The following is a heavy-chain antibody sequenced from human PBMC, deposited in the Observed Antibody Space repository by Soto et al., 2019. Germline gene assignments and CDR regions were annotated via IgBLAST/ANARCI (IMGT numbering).Heavy chain of an antibody. CDR3: ARGNYYYYYMDV. J-gene: IGHJ6*03. V-gene: IGHV1-8*01. CDR1: GYTFTSYD. Sequence: GASGEVSCKASGYTFTSYDINWGGQATGQGLEWMGWMNPNSGNTGYAQKFQGRVTMTRNTSISTAYMELSSLRSEDTAVYYCARGNYYYYYMDVWGKGTTVTVSS. CDR2: MNPNSGNT.